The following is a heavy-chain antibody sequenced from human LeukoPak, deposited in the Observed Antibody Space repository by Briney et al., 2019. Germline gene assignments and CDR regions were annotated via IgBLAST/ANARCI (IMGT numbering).Heavy chain of an antibody. D-gene: IGHD6-13*01. V-gene: IGHV3-74*01. CDR2: SDSDGSIT. Sequence: GSLRLSCAASGFTFSSHWMFWVRQAPGKGLVWVSLSDSDGSITTYADSVKGRFTMSRDNAKNTLYLQMNSLRAEDTAVYYCARGGVVAAADYWGQGTLVTVSS. CDR1: GFTFSSHW. J-gene: IGHJ4*02. CDR3: ARGGVVAAADY.